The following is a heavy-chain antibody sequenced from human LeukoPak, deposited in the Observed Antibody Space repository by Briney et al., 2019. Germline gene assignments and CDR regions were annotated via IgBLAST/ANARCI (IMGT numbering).Heavy chain of an antibody. J-gene: IGHJ4*02. D-gene: IGHD3-10*01. CDR2: ISYDGSNK. V-gene: IGHV3-30*18. Sequence: GRSLRLSCAASGFTFSSYGVHWVRQAPGKGLEWVAVISYDGSNKYYADSVKGRFTISRDNSKNTLYLQMNSLRAEDTAVYYCAKTGYYYGSGRDYSDYWGQGTLVTVSS. CDR3: AKTGYYYGSGRDYSDY. CDR1: GFTFSSYG.